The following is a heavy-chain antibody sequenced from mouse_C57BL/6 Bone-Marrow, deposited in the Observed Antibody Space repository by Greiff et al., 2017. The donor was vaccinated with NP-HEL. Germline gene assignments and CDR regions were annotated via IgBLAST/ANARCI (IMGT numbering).Heavy chain of an antibody. D-gene: IGHD2-3*01. V-gene: IGHV5-9*01. CDR2: ISGGGGNT. Sequence: EVQRVESGGGLVKPGGSLELSCAASGFTFSSYTMSWVRQTPEKRLEWVATISGGGGNTYYPDSVKGRFTISRENTKNTLYLHMSSLRSEDTALYYCARSDGYYFDYWGQGTTLTVSS. CDR1: GFTFSSYT. CDR3: ARSDGYYFDY. J-gene: IGHJ2*01.